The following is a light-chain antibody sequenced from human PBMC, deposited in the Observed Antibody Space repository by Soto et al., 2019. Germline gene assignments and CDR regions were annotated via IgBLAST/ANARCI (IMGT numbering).Light chain of an antibody. CDR2: AAS. Sequence: IVLTQSPGTLSFSPGDRATLSCRASQSVSSTSLAWYQHKPGQAPRLLIYAASNRATGIPDRFRGSGSGTDFTLTISRLEPEDYALYYCQHYDGSPSCTFGQLTKV. CDR3: QHYDGSPSCT. J-gene: IGKJ1*01. CDR1: QSVSSTS. V-gene: IGKV3-20*01.